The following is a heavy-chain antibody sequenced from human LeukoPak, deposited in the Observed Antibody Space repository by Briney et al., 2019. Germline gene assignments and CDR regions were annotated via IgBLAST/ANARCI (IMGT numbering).Heavy chain of an antibody. CDR2: ISGSGGST. Sequence: GGSLRLSCAASGFTFSSYAMSWVRQAPGKGLEWVSAISGSGGSTYYADSVKGRFTISRDDAKNSLYLQMNSLRAEDTAVYYCASYPLTSSSYYFDYWGEGTLVTVSS. CDR3: ASYPLTSSSYYFDY. D-gene: IGHD6-6*01. J-gene: IGHJ4*02. V-gene: IGHV3-23*01. CDR1: GFTFSSYA.